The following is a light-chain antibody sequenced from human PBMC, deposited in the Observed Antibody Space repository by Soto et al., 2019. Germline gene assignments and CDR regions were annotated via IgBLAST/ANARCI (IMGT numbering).Light chain of an antibody. Sequence: DIQMTQSPSTLSGSVGDRVTITCRASQTISSWLAWYQQKPGKAPKLLIYAASSLESGVPSRFSGSGSGTEFTLTISSLQPDDFATYYCQQYKGTFGQGTKVDIK. CDR2: AAS. J-gene: IGKJ1*01. CDR3: QQYKGT. CDR1: QTISSW. V-gene: IGKV1-5*01.